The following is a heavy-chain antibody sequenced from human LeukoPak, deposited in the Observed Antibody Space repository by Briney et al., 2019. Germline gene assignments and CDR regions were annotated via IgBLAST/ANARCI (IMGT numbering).Heavy chain of an antibody. J-gene: IGHJ6*02. CDR3: ARDRYSSGWFPRGYYGMDV. Sequence: TSETLSLTCAVYGGSFSGYYWSWIRQPPGKGLEWIGEINHSGSTNYNPSLKSRVTISVDTSKNQFSLKLSSVTAADTAVYYCARDRYSSGWFPRGYYGMDVWGQGTTVTVSS. V-gene: IGHV4-34*01. CDR2: INHSGST. CDR1: GGSFSGYY. D-gene: IGHD6-19*01.